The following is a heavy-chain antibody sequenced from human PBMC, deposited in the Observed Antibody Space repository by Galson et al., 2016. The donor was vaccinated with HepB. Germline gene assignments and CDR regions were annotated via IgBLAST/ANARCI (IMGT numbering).Heavy chain of an antibody. CDR2: IYYSGNT. J-gene: IGHJ2*01. CDR1: GGSINFYY. D-gene: IGHD6-19*01. V-gene: IGHV4-59*01. Sequence: ETLSLTCTVSGGSINFYYWSWIRQSPGKGLAWNGQIYYSGNTKYNPSLKSRVTISADTPKNQVSPNLTSVTAADTVVYYCARDRIAVTGWYFDLWGRGTLVTVSS. CDR3: ARDRIAVTGWYFDL.